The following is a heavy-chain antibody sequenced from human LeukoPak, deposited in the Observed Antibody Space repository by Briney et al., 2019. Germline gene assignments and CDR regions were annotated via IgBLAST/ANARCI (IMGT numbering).Heavy chain of an antibody. V-gene: IGHV4-34*01. J-gene: IGHJ5*02. Sequence: SETLSLTCAVYGGSFSGYYWSWIRQPPGKGLEWIGEINHSGSTNYNPSLKSRVTIPVDTSKNQFSLKLSSVTAADTAVYYCARGFIYYDFWSGYYSRFDPWGQGTLVTVSS. D-gene: IGHD3-3*01. CDR3: ARGFIYYDFWSGYYSRFDP. CDR2: INHSGST. CDR1: GGSFSGYY.